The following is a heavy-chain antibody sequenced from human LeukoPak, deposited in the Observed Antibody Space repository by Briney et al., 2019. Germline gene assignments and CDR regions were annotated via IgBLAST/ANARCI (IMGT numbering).Heavy chain of an antibody. CDR1: GGTFSSYA. CDR3: ASSRSTSSTSLDY. V-gene: IGHV1-69*04. J-gene: IGHJ4*02. CDR2: IIPILGIA. Sequence: SVKVSCKASGGTFSSYAISWVRQAPGQGLEWMGRIIPILGIANYAQKFQGRVTITADKSTSTAYMELSSLRSEDTAVYYCASSRSTSSTSLDYWGQGTLVTVSS. D-gene: IGHD2-2*01.